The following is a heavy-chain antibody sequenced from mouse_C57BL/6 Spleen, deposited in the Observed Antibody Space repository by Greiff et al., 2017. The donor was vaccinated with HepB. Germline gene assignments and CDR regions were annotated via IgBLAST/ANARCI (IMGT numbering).Heavy chain of an antibody. Sequence: EVQVVESGPGLVKPSQSLSLTCSVTGYSITSGYYWNWIRQFPGNKLEWMGYICYDGSNNYNPSLKNRISITRDTSKNQFFLKLNSVTTEDTATYYCARDPGVAYWGQGTLVTVSA. CDR1: GYSITSGYY. CDR3: ARDPGVAY. J-gene: IGHJ3*01. V-gene: IGHV3-6*01. CDR2: ICYDGSN.